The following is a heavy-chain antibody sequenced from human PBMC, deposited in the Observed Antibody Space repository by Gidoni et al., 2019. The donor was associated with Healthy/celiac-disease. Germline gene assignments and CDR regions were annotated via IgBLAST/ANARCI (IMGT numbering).Heavy chain of an antibody. CDR2: ISSSSSYI. J-gene: IGHJ6*02. CDR3: ARDMDVLLWFGELLYPYYGMDV. Sequence: EVQLVESGGSLVKPGGSLRLSCAASGFTFSSYSMNWVRQAPGKGLEWVSSISSSSSYIYYADSVKGRFTISRDNAKNSLYLQMNSLRAEDTAVYYCARDMDVLLWFGELLYPYYGMDVWGQGTTVTVSS. CDR1: GFTFSSYS. V-gene: IGHV3-21*01. D-gene: IGHD3-10*01.